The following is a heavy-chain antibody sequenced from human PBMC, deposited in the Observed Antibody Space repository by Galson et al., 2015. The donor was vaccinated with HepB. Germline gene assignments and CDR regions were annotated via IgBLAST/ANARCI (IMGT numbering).Heavy chain of an antibody. CDR2: ISYDGSNK. V-gene: IGHV3-30*04. Sequence: SLRLSCAASGFTFSSYAMHWVRQAPGKGLEWVAVISYDGSNKYYADSVKGRFTISRDNSKNTLYLQMNSLRAEDTAVYYCARVGAAAGTLRRPYYYYYGMDVWGQGTTVTVSS. D-gene: IGHD6-13*01. CDR3: ARVGAAAGTLRRPYYYYYGMDV. CDR1: GFTFSSYA. J-gene: IGHJ6*02.